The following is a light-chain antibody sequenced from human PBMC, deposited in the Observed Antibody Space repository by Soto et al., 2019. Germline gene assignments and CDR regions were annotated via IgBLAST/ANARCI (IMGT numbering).Light chain of an antibody. CDR1: QGIRNF. Sequence: DIQMTQSPSSLSASVGDRVTITCRASQGIRNFLAWYQQKPGKVPKLLISAASTLVSGVPSRFSGSGSGTDFTLTISSHQPEDVATYYCQKYSSVITFGQGTRLEIK. J-gene: IGKJ5*01. V-gene: IGKV1-27*01. CDR3: QKYSSVIT. CDR2: AAS.